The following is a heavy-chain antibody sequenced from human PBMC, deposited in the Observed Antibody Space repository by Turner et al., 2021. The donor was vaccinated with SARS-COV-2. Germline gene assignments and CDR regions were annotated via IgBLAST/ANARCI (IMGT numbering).Heavy chain of an antibody. CDR2: INWSSGTI. Sequence: DVQLVEYGGGFVQPGRSLRLTCAARGFNLGKSAMHWVRQGPGKGLEWVAGINWSSGTIHYADSVEGRFSISRDNAKNSVDLQMSSLRVEDTAVYYCVKDQVSANMKTFEYWGQGTLVTVSS. J-gene: IGHJ4*02. CDR3: VKDQVSANMKTFEY. D-gene: IGHD2-8*01. V-gene: IGHV3-9*01. CDR1: GFNLGKSA.